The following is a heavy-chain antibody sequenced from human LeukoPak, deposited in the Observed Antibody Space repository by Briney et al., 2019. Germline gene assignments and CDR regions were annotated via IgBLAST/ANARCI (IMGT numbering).Heavy chain of an antibody. CDR1: GYTFTSYG. J-gene: IGHJ6*03. Sequence: SVKVSCKASGYTFTSYGISWVRQAPGQGLEWMGGIIPIFGTANYAQKFQGRVTITADKSTSTAYMELSSLRSEDTAVYYCAKSNGYSSGWYTTGYYYYMDVWGKGTTVTVSS. CDR2: IIPIFGTA. D-gene: IGHD6-19*01. CDR3: AKSNGYSSGWYTTGYYYYMDV. V-gene: IGHV1-69*06.